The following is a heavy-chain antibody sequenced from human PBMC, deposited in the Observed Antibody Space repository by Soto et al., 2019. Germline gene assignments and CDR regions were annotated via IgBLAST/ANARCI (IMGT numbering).Heavy chain of an antibody. J-gene: IGHJ6*02. V-gene: IGHV4-39*01. CDR3: ASVEYYYGSGSYLYYYYGMDV. D-gene: IGHD3-10*01. Sequence: ETLSLTCTVSGGSISSSSYYWGWIRQPPGKGLEWIGSIYYSGSTYYNPSLKSRVTISVDTSKNQFSLKLSSVTAADTAVYYCASVEYYYGSGSYLYYYYGMDVWGQGTTV. CDR2: IYYSGST. CDR1: GGSISSSSYY.